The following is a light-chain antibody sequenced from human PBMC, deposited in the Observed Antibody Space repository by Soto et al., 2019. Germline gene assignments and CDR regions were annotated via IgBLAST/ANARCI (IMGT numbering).Light chain of an antibody. CDR1: QDISNF. CDR2: SAT. CDR3: QQYNTYAT. V-gene: IGKV1-17*03. Sequence: DIQMARSPCYMCASVGDRVTITCRASQDISNFLVWFQQRPGKVPKRLIYSATRLESGVPSRFSGSGSGSEFNFTITGLQPDDFATYFCQQYNTYATFGQGTRLEIK. J-gene: IGKJ5*01.